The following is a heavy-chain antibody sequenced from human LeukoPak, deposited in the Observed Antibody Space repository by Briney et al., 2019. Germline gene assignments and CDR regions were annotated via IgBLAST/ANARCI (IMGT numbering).Heavy chain of an antibody. V-gene: IGHV3-23*01. CDR2: ISGSGGST. D-gene: IGHD2-2*01. Sequence: GGSLRLSCAASGFTFSSYAMSWVRQAPGKGLEWVSAISGSGGSTYYADSVKGRFTISRDNSKNTLYLQMNSLRAEDTAVYYCAKSIVVVPAAMIDYYYGMDVWGQGTTVTVSS. J-gene: IGHJ6*02. CDR1: GFTFSSYA. CDR3: AKSIVVVPAAMIDYYYGMDV.